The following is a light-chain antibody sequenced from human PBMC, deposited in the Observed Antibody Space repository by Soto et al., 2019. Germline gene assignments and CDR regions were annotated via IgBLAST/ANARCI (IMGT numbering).Light chain of an antibody. V-gene: IGLV2-8*01. J-gene: IGLJ2*01. CDR1: SSDVGGYNF. Sequence: QSALTQPPSASGSPGQSVTISCTGTSSDVGGYNFVSWYQQHPGKAPKLMSYEVSERPSGVPDRFSGSKSGNTASLTVSGLQAEDEADYYCSSYAGSNIVVFGGGTKLTVL. CDR2: EVS. CDR3: SSYAGSNIVV.